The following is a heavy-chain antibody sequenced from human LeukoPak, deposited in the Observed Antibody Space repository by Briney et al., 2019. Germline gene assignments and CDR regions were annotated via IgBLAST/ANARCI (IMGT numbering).Heavy chain of an antibody. Sequence: SETLSLTCAVYGGSFSGYYWSWIRQPPGKGLEWIGYIYYSGSTNYNPSLKSRVTISVDTSKNQFSLKLSSVTAADTAVYYCARSDPTYYYDSSGYHAFDIWGQGTMVTVSS. CDR3: ARSDPTYYYDSSGYHAFDI. V-gene: IGHV4-59*01. J-gene: IGHJ3*02. CDR2: IYYSGST. CDR1: GGSFSGYY. D-gene: IGHD3-22*01.